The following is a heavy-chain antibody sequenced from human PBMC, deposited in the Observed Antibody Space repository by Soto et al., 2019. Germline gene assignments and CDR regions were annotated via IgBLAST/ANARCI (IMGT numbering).Heavy chain of an antibody. V-gene: IGHV1-18*01. CDR3: ARDPYLGDHQY. J-gene: IGHJ4*02. CDR2: ISAYSGKT. D-gene: IGHD3-16*01. CDR1: GYTFTHYG. Sequence: QVQLVQSGAEVRKPGASVKVSCKTSGYTFTHYGISWVRQAPGQGLERVGWISAYSGKTHYAQKVQGKVTMTTDTSTSTAYLEVRSLRSDDTAVYFCARDPYLGDHQYWGQGTLVTVSS.